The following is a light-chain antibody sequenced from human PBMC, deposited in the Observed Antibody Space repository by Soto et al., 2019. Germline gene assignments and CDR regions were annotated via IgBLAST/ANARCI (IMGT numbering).Light chain of an antibody. CDR3: SPYTSTSTYV. CDR1: SSDIGSYNY. Sequence: QSVLTQPASVSGSPGQSITISCTGTSSDIGSYNYVSWYQQHPGKAPELMIYEVSNRPSGVSDRFSGSRSGNTASLTISGLQAEDEADYYCSPYTSTSTYVFGTGTKLTVL. CDR2: EVS. J-gene: IGLJ1*01. V-gene: IGLV2-14*01.